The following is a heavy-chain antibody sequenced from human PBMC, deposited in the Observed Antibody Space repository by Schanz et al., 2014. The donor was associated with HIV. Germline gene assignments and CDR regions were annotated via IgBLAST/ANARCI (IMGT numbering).Heavy chain of an antibody. J-gene: IGHJ4*02. V-gene: IGHV3-33*08. Sequence: VQLLESGGGLVQPGGSLRLSCTASGFSFTDYGMHWVRQTPDKGLEWVAVIWYDGRNKYYADSVKGRFTISRDNAKNSLYLLMNSLRAEDTAVYYCASGPLYYFDYWGQGTLVIVSS. CDR1: GFSFTDYG. CDR2: IWYDGRNK. CDR3: ASGPLYYFDY.